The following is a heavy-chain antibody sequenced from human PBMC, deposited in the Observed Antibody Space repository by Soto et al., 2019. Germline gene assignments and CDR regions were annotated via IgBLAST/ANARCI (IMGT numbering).Heavy chain of an antibody. CDR1: GFTFSNFA. J-gene: IGHJ4*02. Sequence: LRLSCAVSGFTFSNFAMSWVRQAPGKGLEWVSAISGSGGDTWYKDSVEGRFTISRNNSKNTLFLHLSSLRSEDTAIYYCAKDRYTYNTAGFDYWGQGTLVTVSS. CDR3: AKDRYTYNTAGFDY. D-gene: IGHD3-16*02. V-gene: IGHV3-23*01. CDR2: ISGSGGDT.